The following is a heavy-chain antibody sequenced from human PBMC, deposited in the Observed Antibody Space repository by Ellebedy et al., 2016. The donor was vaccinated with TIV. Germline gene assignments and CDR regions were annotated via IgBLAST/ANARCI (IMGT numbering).Heavy chain of an antibody. CDR1: GLTFSSHA. V-gene: IGHV3-23*01. D-gene: IGHD1-26*01. CDR3: ASELVGTTDFDY. J-gene: IGHJ4*02. Sequence: GESLKISCAASGLTFSSHAMSWVRQAPGKGLEWVSSISDSGANAYYADSVKGRFTISRDNSKNTVDLQMNSLRADDTAVYYCASELVGTTDFDYWGQGTLVTVSS. CDR2: ISDSGANA.